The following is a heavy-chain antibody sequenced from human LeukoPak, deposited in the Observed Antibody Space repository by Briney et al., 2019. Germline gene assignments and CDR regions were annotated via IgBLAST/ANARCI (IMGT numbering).Heavy chain of an antibody. Sequence: ASVKISCKASGYTFTAYYMHWVRPAPGQGLEWMGWINPISGGTNYAQKYQGRVTMTRDTSISTAYMELSRLRSDDTAVYYCATTPYGSGSYRVYWGQGTLVTVSS. CDR2: INPISGGT. J-gene: IGHJ4*02. CDR3: ATTPYGSGSYRVY. CDR1: GYTFTAYY. V-gene: IGHV1-2*02. D-gene: IGHD3-10*01.